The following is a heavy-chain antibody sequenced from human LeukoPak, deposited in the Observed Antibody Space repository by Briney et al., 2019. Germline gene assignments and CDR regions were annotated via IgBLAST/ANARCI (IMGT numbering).Heavy chain of an antibody. CDR3: ARAYIRGAAASDY. CDR1: GFTVSSNY. Sequence: GGSLRLSRAASGFTVSSNYMSWVRQAPGKGLEWVSVIYSGGSTYYADSVKGRFTISRDNSKNTLYLQMNSLRAEDTAVYYCARAYIRGAAASDYWGQGTLVTVSS. J-gene: IGHJ4*02. V-gene: IGHV3-53*01. CDR2: IYSGGST. D-gene: IGHD6-13*01.